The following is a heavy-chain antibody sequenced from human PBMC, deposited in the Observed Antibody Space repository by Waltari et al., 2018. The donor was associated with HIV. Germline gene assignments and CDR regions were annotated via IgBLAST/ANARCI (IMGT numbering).Heavy chain of an antibody. V-gene: IGHV1-46*01. CDR1: GDTFSNYY. CDR3: ARGVPVDTTMGKDYYYAMDV. D-gene: IGHD5-18*01. J-gene: IGHJ6*02. Sequence: QVQLVQSGAEVKKPGASVKVSCKASGDTFSNYYMNWVRQAPGQGLEWMGIIGPSGGTTNYAQKVQGRVTMTRDKSTSTVYVALSSLRSEDTAIYYCARGVPVDTTMGKDYYYAMDVWGQGTTVTVSS. CDR2: IGPSGGTT.